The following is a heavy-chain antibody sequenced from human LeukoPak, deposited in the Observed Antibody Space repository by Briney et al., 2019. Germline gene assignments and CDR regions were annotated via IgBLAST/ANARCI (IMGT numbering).Heavy chain of an antibody. CDR3: ARDRLHYGEYEKTLDY. J-gene: IGHJ4*02. CDR1: GFTFSSYS. Sequence: PGGSLRLSCAASGFTFSSYSMTWVRQAPGKGLEWVSYISYSSSTIYYTDSVKGRFTISRDNAKNSLYLQMNSLRVDDTVVYYCARDRLHYGEYEKTLDYWGQGTLVTVSS. V-gene: IGHV3-48*01. D-gene: IGHD4-17*01. CDR2: ISYSSSTI.